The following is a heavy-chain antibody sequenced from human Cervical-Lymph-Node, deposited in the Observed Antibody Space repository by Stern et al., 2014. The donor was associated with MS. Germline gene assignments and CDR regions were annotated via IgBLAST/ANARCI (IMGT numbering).Heavy chain of an antibody. J-gene: IGHJ4*02. D-gene: IGHD5-24*01. Sequence: IGWVRQMPGKGLEWMGIIHPGDSDTRYSPSFQGQVSISADKSINTACLQCSPKASDTAMYYCARHFCARRNGHNYCYFDYWGQGTLVTVSS. V-gene: IGHV5-51*01. CDR3: ARHFCARRNGHNYCYFDY. CDR2: IHPGDSDT.